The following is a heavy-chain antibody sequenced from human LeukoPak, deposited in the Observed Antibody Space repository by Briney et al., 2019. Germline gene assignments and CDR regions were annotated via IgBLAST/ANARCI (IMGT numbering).Heavy chain of an antibody. CDR1: GFTFSSYW. J-gene: IGHJ4*02. CDR3: ARGTTVTPMCIDY. CDR2: INSDGSST. D-gene: IGHD4-17*01. V-gene: IGHV3-74*01. Sequence: GGSLRLSCAASGFTFSSYWMHWVRQAPGKGLVWVSRINSDGSSTSYADSAKGRFTISRDNAKNTLYLQMNSLRAEDTAVYYCARGTTVTPMCIDYWGQGTLVTVSS.